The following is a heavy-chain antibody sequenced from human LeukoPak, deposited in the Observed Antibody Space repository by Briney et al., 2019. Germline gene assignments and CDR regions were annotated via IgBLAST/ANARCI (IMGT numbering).Heavy chain of an antibody. D-gene: IGHD5-18*01. CDR3: ARDIGYSYGPEPYWYFDL. CDR1: GFTFTSYY. J-gene: IGHJ2*01. CDR2: INPSGGST. Sequence: PGGSLRLSCAASGFTFTSYYMHWVRQAPGQGLEWMGIINPSGGSTSYAQKFQGRVTMTRDTSTSTVYMELSSLRSEDTAVYYCARDIGYSYGPEPYWYFDLWGRGTLVTVSS. V-gene: IGHV1-46*01.